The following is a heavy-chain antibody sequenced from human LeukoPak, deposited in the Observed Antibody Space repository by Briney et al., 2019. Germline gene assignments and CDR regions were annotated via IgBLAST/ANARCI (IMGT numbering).Heavy chain of an antibody. CDR3: ASLVVVNDY. J-gene: IGHJ4*02. CDR1: GVTLSTYA. D-gene: IGHD2-15*01. V-gene: IGHV3-21*01. Sequence: GGSLRLSCAASGVTLSTYAMSWARQAPGKGLEWVSSISSSSSYIYYADSVKGRFTISRDNAKNSLYLQMNSLRAEDTAVYYCASLVVVNDYWGQGTLVTVSS. CDR2: ISSSSSYI.